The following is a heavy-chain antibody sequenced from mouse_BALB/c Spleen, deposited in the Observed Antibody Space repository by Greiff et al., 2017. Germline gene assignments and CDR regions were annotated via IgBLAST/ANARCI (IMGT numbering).Heavy chain of an antibody. V-gene: IGHV5-6-2*01. CDR1: GFTFSSYY. D-gene: IGHD2-3*01. CDR2: INSNGGST. Sequence: EVKLEESGGGLVKLGGSLKLSCAASGFTFSSYYMSWVRQTPEKRLELVAAINSNGGSTYYPDTVKGRFTISRDNAKNTLYLQMSSLKSEDTALYYCARHGYYVDWYFDVWGAGTTVTVSS. J-gene: IGHJ1*01. CDR3: ARHGYYVDWYFDV.